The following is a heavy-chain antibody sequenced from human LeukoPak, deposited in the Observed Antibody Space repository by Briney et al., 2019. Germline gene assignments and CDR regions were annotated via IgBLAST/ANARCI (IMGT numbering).Heavy chain of an antibody. J-gene: IGHJ4*02. CDR1: GFTFSSFS. CDR2: ITYDSANK. D-gene: IGHD2-21*02. Sequence: GGSLRLSCTTSGFTFSSFSMSWVRQTPGKGLEWVSTITYDSANKCHADSVKGRFTISRDNSKNTLYLQMHSLRADDTALYYCTKRKPAGSVTVDEYWGQGALVTVSS. V-gene: IGHV3-23*01. CDR3: TKRKPAGSVTVDEY.